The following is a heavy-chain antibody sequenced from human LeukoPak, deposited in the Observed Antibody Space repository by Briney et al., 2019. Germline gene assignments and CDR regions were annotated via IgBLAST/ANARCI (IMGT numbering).Heavy chain of an antibody. D-gene: IGHD3-22*01. V-gene: IGHV3-7*01. CDR3: ANGGTYSSGP. CDR1: GFTFSNSW. J-gene: IGHJ5*02. Sequence: GGSLRPSCAASGFTFSNSWMSWVRQAPGKGLEWVATIKPDGSAQYYVDSVKGRFTISRDNAKNSLFLQINSLRAEDTAVYYCANGGTYSSGPWGQGTLVTVSS. CDR2: IKPDGSAQ.